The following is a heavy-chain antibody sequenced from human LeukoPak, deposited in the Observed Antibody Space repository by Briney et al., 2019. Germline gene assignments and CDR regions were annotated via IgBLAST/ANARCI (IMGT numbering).Heavy chain of an antibody. Sequence: SETLSLTCTVSGDSINSLDLWSWVRQPPGKGLEWIGEMYLSGTTHSNPSVKSRVTISIDKSKNQFFLNLSSVTAADTAVYYCARGSSSAAATAFDIWGQGTMVTVSS. D-gene: IGHD6-13*01. CDR2: MYLSGTT. CDR3: ARGSSSAAATAFDI. V-gene: IGHV4-4*02. J-gene: IGHJ3*02. CDR1: GDSINSLDL.